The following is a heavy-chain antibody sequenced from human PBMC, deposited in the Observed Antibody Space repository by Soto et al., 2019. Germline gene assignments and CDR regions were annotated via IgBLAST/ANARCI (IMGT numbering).Heavy chain of an antibody. CDR2: INPNSGGT. Sequence: QVQLVQSGAEVKKPGASVKVSCKASGYTFTGYYMHWVRQAPGQGLEWMGWINPNSGGTNYAQKFQGRVTTTRDTSISTAYMELSRLRSDDTAVYYCARDEGYCSSTSCPGHWFDPWGQGTLVTVSS. CDR1: GYTFTGYY. V-gene: IGHV1-2*02. CDR3: ARDEGYCSSTSCPGHWFDP. D-gene: IGHD2-2*01. J-gene: IGHJ5*02.